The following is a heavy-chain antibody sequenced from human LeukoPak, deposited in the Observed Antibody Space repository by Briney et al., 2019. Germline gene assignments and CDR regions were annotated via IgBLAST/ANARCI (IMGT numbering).Heavy chain of an antibody. J-gene: IGHJ4*02. Sequence: GGSLRLSCAASGFTFSDYYMSWIRQAPGKGLEWVSSISSSGSTIYYADSVKGRFTISRDNAKNSLYLQMNSLRAEDTAVYYCARAGIVGATIWSGFDYWGQGTLVTVSS. CDR3: ARAGIVGATIWSGFDY. CDR1: GFTFSDYY. D-gene: IGHD1-26*01. V-gene: IGHV3-11*01. CDR2: ISSSGSTI.